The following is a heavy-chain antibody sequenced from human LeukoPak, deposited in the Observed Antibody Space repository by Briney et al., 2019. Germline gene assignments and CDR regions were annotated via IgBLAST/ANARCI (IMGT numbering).Heavy chain of an antibody. J-gene: IGHJ5*02. CDR1: GGSISSYY. D-gene: IGHD1-14*01. CDR2: IYYSGST. Sequence: SETLSLTCTVSGGSISSYYWSWIRQPPGKGLEWIGYIYYSGSTNYNPSLKSRVTISVDTSKNQFSLKLSSVTAADTAVYYCARFRIRNWSDPWGQGTLVTVSS. V-gene: IGHV4-59*01. CDR3: ARFRIRNWSDP.